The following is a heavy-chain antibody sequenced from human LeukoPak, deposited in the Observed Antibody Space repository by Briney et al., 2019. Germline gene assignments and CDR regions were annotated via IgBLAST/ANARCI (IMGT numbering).Heavy chain of an antibody. CDR3: AREPPGGGDGSY. D-gene: IGHD2-21*02. CDR1: GFIFGDYY. V-gene: IGHV3-11*01. CDR2: TSNSGSTI. J-gene: IGHJ4*02. Sequence: SGGSLRLSCAASGFIFGDYYMGWIRQAPGKWLEWVSYTSNSGSTIYYADSVKGRFTISRDNATNSLYLQMNSLRAEDTAVYYCAREPPGGGDGSYWGQGTLVTVSS.